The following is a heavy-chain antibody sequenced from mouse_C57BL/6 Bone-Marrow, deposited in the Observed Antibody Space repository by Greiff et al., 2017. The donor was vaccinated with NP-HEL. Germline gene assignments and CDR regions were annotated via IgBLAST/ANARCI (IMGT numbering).Heavy chain of an antibody. Sequence: QVQLQQSGPELVKPGASMKISCKASGYAFSSSWMNWVKQRPGKGLEWIGRIYPGDGDTTYNGKFKGKATLTAYKSPSTAYMQLSSLTSEDCAVYFCARDYGSTWFAYWGRGTLVTVAA. V-gene: IGHV1-82*01. D-gene: IGHD1-1*01. J-gene: IGHJ3*01. CDR1: GYAFSSSW. CDR2: IYPGDGDT. CDR3: ARDYGSTWFAY.